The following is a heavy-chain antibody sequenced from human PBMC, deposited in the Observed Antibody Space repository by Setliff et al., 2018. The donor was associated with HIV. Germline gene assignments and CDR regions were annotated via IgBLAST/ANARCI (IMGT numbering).Heavy chain of an antibody. CDR3: ARAIRWRYCSSTSCSDAFDI. J-gene: IGHJ3*02. CDR2: INPSGGST. D-gene: IGHD2-2*01. CDR1: GYTFTSYY. Sequence: ASVKVSCKASGYTFTSYYMHWVRQAPGQGLEWMGIINPSGGSTSYAQKFQGRVTMTRDTSTSTVYMELSSLRSEDTAVYYCARAIRWRYCSSTSCSDAFDIWGQGTMVTVSS. V-gene: IGHV1-46*01.